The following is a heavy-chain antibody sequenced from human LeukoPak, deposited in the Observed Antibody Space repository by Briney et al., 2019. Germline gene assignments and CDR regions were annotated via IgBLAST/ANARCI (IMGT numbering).Heavy chain of an antibody. CDR3: AREIVVVVAATPNNWFDP. CDR2: INHSGST. V-gene: IGHV4-34*01. Sequence: PSETLSLTCAVYGGSFSGYYWSWIRQPPGKGLEWIGEINHSGSTNYNPSLKSRVTISVDTSKNQFSLKLSSVTAADTAVYYCAREIVVVVAATPNNWFDPWGQGTLVTVSS. CDR1: GGSFSGYY. D-gene: IGHD2-15*01. J-gene: IGHJ5*02.